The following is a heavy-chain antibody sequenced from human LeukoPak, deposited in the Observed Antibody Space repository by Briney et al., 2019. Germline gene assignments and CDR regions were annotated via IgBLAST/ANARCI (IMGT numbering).Heavy chain of an antibody. Sequence: SETLSLTCTVSGGSISSYYWSWVRPPPGKGLEWIWYIYYSGSTNYNPSLKSRVTISVDTSKNQFSLKLSSVTAADTAVYYCARGVAAAGTIGFDYWGQGTLVTVSS. CDR2: IYYSGST. D-gene: IGHD6-13*01. CDR3: ARGVAAAGTIGFDY. V-gene: IGHV4-59*08. J-gene: IGHJ4*02. CDR1: GGSISSYY.